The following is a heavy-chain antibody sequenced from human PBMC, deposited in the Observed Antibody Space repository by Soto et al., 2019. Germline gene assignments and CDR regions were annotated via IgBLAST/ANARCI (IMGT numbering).Heavy chain of an antibody. CDR3: AKDHRGWSRGAIDY. J-gene: IGHJ4*02. CDR2: ISYDGSNK. CDR1: GFTFSSYG. Sequence: GGSLRLSCAASGFTFSSYGMHWVRQAPGKGLEWVAVISYDGSNKYYADSVKGRFTISRDNSKNTLYLQMNSLRAEDTAVYYCAKDHRGWSRGAIDYWGQGTLVTVSS. V-gene: IGHV3-30*18. D-gene: IGHD6-19*01.